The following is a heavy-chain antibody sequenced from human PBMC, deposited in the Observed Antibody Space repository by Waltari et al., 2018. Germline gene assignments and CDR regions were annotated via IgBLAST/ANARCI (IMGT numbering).Heavy chain of an antibody. D-gene: IGHD2-15*01. CDR3: TARSGAAPSNYYYYGMDV. V-gene: IGHV1-24*01. CDR1: GYTLTELS. CDR2: FDPEDGET. Sequence: QVQLVQSGAEVKKPGASVKVSCTVSGYTLTELSMHWVRPAPGKGLEWMGGFDPEDGETIYAQKFQGRVTMTEDTSTDTAYMELSSLRSEDTAVYYCTARSGAAPSNYYYYGMDVWGQGTTVTVSS. J-gene: IGHJ6*02.